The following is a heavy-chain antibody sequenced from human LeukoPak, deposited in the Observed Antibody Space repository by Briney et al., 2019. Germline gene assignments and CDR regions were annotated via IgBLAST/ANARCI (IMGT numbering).Heavy chain of an antibody. CDR2: IKQDGSEK. CDR3: ARVKGSYNYYYYMDV. V-gene: IGHV3-7*01. CDR1: GFTFSSYA. D-gene: IGHD3-10*01. Sequence: GGSLRLSCAASGFTFSSYAMSWVRQAPGKGLEWVANIKQDGSEKYYVDSVKGRFTISRDNAKNSLYLQMNSLRAEDTAVYYCARVKGSYNYYYYMDVWGKGTTVTVSS. J-gene: IGHJ6*03.